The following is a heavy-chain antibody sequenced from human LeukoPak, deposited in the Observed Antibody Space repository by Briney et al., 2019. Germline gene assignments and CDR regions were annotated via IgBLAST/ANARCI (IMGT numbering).Heavy chain of an antibody. Sequence: ASVKVTCKASGYTFTGYYMHWVRQAPGQGLEWMGWINPNSGGTNYAQKFQGRVTMTRDTSISTAYMELSRLRSDDTAVYYCARYIVATNYYFDYWGQGTLVTVSS. D-gene: IGHD5-12*01. CDR1: GYTFTGYY. J-gene: IGHJ4*02. CDR2: INPNSGGT. V-gene: IGHV1-2*02. CDR3: ARYIVATNYYFDY.